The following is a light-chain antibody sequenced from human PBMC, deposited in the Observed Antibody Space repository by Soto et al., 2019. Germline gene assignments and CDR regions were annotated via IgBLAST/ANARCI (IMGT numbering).Light chain of an antibody. CDR2: GNS. J-gene: IGLJ3*02. V-gene: IGLV1-40*01. CDR1: SSNIGAGYD. CDR3: QSYDSSLSGWV. Sequence: QSVLTQPPSVSGAPGQVTISCTGSSSNIGAGYDVHWYQQLPGTAPKLLIYGNSNRPSGVPDRFSGSKSGTSASLAITGLRAEDEADYYCQSYDSSLSGWVFGGGTKFTVL.